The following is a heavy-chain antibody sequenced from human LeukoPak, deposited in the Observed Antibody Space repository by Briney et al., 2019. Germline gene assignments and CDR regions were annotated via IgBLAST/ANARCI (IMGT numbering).Heavy chain of an antibody. CDR2: IYSSGST. CDR3: AREGITGTVGWFDP. D-gene: IGHD1-20*01. V-gene: IGHV4-39*07. CDR1: GGSISSSSYY. J-gene: IGHJ5*02. Sequence: PSETLSLTCTVSGGSISSSSYYWGWIRQPPGKGLEWIGSIYSSGSTYYNPSLKSRVTISVDKSKNQFSLKLSSVTAADTAVYYCAREGITGTVGWFDPWGQGTLVTVSS.